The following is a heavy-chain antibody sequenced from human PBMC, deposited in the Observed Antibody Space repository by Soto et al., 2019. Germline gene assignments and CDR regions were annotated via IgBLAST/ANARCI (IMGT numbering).Heavy chain of an antibody. Sequence: EVQLVESGGGLVQRGGSLRLSCAASGFTFSDYWMHWVRQAPGKGPVWLSRINGDGSNTNHAHFVKGRFTISRDNAKNTLYLQINSLRAEDTAVYYCVRFMTTLTIDWLDPWGRGTQVTVSS. D-gene: IGHD3-16*01. CDR2: INGDGSNT. CDR1: GFTFSDYW. CDR3: VRFMTTLTIDWLDP. J-gene: IGHJ5*02. V-gene: IGHV3-74*01.